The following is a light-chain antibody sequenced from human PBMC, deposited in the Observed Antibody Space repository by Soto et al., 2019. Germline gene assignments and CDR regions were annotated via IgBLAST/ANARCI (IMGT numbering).Light chain of an antibody. V-gene: IGKV1-9*01. CDR1: QGISNY. CDR3: QQINSYPH. CDR2: DAS. Sequence: DIQLTQSPSFLSASIGDRGTVTCRASQGISNYLAWYQQKPGKAPRLLIYDASTLQSGVPSRFSGSRSGTEFTLTISSLQPEDFATYYCQQINSYPHFGQGTRLEIK. J-gene: IGKJ5*01.